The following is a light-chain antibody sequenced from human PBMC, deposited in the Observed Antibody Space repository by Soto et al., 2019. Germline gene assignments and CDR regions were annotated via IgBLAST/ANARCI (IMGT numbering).Light chain of an antibody. J-gene: IGKJ5*01. CDR1: QSVSSN. Sequence: EIVMTQSPASLSVSPGERATLSCRASQSVSSNLAWYQQKPGQAPRLLIYGASTRATGIPARFSGSGSGTDFTPTISSLQSEDVAVYDCQQYYSTPITFGQGTRLEIK. CDR2: GAS. CDR3: QQYYSTPIT. V-gene: IGKV3-15*01.